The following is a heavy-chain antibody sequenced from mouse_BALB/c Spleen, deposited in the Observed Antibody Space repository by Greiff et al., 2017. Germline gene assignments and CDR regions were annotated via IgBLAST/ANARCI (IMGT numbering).Heavy chain of an antibody. V-gene: IGHV1-54*01. CDR2: INPGSGGT. CDR3: ARSGYPYAMDY. Sequence: VQLQQSGAELVRPGTSVKVSCKASGYAFTNYLIEWVKQRPGQGLEWIGVINPGSGGTNYNEKFKGKATLTADKSSSTAYMQLSSLTSDDSAVYFCARSGYPYAMDYWGQGTSVTVSS. J-gene: IGHJ4*01. CDR1: GYAFTNYL. D-gene: IGHD3-2*02.